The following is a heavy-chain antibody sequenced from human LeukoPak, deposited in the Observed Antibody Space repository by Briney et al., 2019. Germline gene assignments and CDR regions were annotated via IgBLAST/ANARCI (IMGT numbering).Heavy chain of an antibody. Sequence: SETLSLTCTVSGYSISSGYYWGWIRQPPGKGLEWIGSIYHSGSTYYNPSLKSRVTISVDTSKNQFSLKLSSVTAADTAVYYCARLTAWTTTNFDFWGQGTLVTVSS. CDR2: IYHSGST. D-gene: IGHD1-26*01. CDR1: GYSISSGYY. J-gene: IGHJ4*02. V-gene: IGHV4-38-2*02. CDR3: ARLTAWTTTNFDF.